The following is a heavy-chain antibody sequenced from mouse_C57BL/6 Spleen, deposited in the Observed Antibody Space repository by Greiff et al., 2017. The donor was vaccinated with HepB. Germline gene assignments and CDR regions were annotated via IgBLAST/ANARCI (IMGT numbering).Heavy chain of an antibody. CDR1: GYSITSGYY. CDR3: AREAGTMVTRYAYFDV. V-gene: IGHV3-6*01. J-gene: IGHJ1*03. CDR2: ISYDGSN. D-gene: IGHD2-2*01. Sequence: EVKLQESGPGLVKPSQSLSLTCSVTGYSITSGYYWNWIRQFPGNKLEWMGYISYDGSNNYNPSLKNRISITRDTSKNQFFLKLNSVTTEDTATYYCAREAGTMVTRYAYFDVWGTGTTVTVSS.